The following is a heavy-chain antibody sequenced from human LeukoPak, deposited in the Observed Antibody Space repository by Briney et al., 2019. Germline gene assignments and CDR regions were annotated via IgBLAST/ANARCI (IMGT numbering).Heavy chain of an antibody. CDR1: GFTVSSNY. V-gene: IGHV3-66*01. J-gene: IGHJ4*02. CDR3: ARGPGSGWPYGFDY. D-gene: IGHD6-19*01. CDR2: IYSGGST. Sequence: GGSLRLSCAASGFTVSSNYMSWVRQAPGKGLEWVSVIYSGGSTYYADSVKGRFTISRDNSKNTLYLQMNSLRAEDTAVYYRARGPGSGWPYGFDYWGQGTLVTVSS.